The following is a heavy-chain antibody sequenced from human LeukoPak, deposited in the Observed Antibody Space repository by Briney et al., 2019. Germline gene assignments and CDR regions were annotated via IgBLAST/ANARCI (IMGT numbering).Heavy chain of an antibody. Sequence: GESLKISCKASGYSFTNYWIAWVRQIPGKGLEWMGIIFPGDSDTTYSPSFQGQVTISVDKSISTAYLQWGSLKASDTAMYYCARRGYDSSGYRDAFDIWGQGTMVTVSS. CDR2: IFPGDSDT. CDR3: ARRGYDSSGYRDAFDI. D-gene: IGHD3-22*01. V-gene: IGHV5-51*01. J-gene: IGHJ3*02. CDR1: GYSFTNYW.